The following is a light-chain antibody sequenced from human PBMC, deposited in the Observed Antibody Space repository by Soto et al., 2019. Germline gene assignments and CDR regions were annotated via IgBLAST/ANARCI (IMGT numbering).Light chain of an antibody. J-gene: IGKJ4*01. CDR3: QHNYTTLS. V-gene: IGKV4-1*01. CDR2: WAS. Sequence: DIVMTQSPDSLAVSLGERATINCKSSQSVLYNSDNKNYLAWYQQKPGQPPKLLIYWASTRDSGVPDRFSGGGSRADFTLTISSRQAEDVAVYYCQHNYTTLSFGGGTKVEIK. CDR1: QSVLYNSDNKNY.